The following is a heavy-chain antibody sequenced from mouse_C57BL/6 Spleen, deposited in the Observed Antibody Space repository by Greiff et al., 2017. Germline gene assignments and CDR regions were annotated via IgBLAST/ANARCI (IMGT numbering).Heavy chain of an antibody. CDR1: GYTFTSYW. CDR2: INPRTGGT. D-gene: IGHD2-4*01. V-gene: IGHV1-53*01. Sequence: VQLQQPGPELVKPGASVKLSCKASGYTFTSYWMHWVKQRPGQGLEWIGNINPRTGGTNYNEKFKSKATLTVAKSSSTAYMQLSSLTSEDSAVYYWAPYDYDGGWFAYWGQGTLVTVSA. J-gene: IGHJ3*01. CDR3: APYDYDGGWFAY.